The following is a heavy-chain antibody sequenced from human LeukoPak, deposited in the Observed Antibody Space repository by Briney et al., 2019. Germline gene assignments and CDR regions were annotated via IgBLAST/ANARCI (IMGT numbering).Heavy chain of an antibody. CDR2: IKQDGSEQ. CDR3: ARAYSTSSDYFDY. V-gene: IGHV3-7*01. J-gene: IGHJ4*02. CDR1: GFTFSNYW. D-gene: IGHD6-6*01. Sequence: PGGSLRLSCAASGFTFSNYWMSWVRQAPGKGLEWVAIIKQDGSEQYYVDSVRGRFTISRDNAKNSLYLQMNSLRAEDTAVYYCARAYSTSSDYFDYWGQGTLVTVSS.